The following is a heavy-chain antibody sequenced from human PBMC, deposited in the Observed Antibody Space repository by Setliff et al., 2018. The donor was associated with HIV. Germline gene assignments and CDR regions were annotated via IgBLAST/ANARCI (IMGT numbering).Heavy chain of an antibody. CDR3: ARHPSYSSDHPPLYFDY. D-gene: IGHD6-19*01. CDR2: IYYSGRT. J-gene: IGHJ4*02. Sequence: PSETLSLTCTFSSGSISSGAYYWGWIRQPPGKGLEWIGSIYYSGRTYYNPSLKSRLTISVDTFKNHFSLTLNSVTAADTAVYYCARHPSYSSDHPPLYFDYWGQGTLVTVSS. CDR1: SGSISSGAYY. V-gene: IGHV4-39*01.